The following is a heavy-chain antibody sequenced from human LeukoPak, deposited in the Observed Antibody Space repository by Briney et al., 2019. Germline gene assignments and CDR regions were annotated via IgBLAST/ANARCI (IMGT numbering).Heavy chain of an antibody. CDR1: GFTFSNYP. V-gene: IGHV3-64*01. D-gene: IGHD5-24*01. CDR3: ARSKRWLEHYWYFVL. J-gene: IGHJ2*01. CDR2: ISGNGGNT. Sequence: GGSLRLSCSASGFTFSNYPMHWVRQAPGKGLEYASGISGNGGNTYYANSVKGRFTISRDNSKHTLYLQMGSLRAEDMAVYYCARSKRWLEHYWYFVLWGRGTLVTVSS.